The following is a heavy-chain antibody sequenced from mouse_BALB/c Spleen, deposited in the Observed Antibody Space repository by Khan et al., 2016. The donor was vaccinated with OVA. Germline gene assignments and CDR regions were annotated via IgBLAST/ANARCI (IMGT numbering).Heavy chain of an antibody. CDR2: MWAGGST. J-gene: IGHJ3*01. CDR3: ARPYYGSACFAY. CDR1: GFSLTSYG. Sequence: VQLQESGPGLVAPSQSLSIICTVSGFSLTSYGVHWVRQPPGKGLEWLGVMWAGGSTNYNSALMSRLSICIYNSICQVFLKIDSLQTDDTAMYDCARPYYGSACFAYWGQGTLVTVSA. V-gene: IGHV2-9*02. D-gene: IGHD1-1*01.